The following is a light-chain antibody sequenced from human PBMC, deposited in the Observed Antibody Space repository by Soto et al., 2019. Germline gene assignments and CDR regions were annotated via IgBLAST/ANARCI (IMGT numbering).Light chain of an antibody. CDR3: AAWDDSLNAVV. CDR2: SIN. V-gene: IGLV1-44*01. J-gene: IGLJ2*01. CDR1: GSNIGSNT. Sequence: QSALTQPPSASGTPGQRVTISCSGSGSNIGSNTVNWYQQLPGTAPKLLVYSINQRPSGVPERFSGSKSGTSASLAISGLQSEDEADYFCAAWDDSLNAVVFGGGTKLTVL.